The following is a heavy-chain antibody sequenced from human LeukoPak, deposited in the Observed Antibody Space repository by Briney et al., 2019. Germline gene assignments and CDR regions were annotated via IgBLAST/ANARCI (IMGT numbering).Heavy chain of an antibody. CDR2: IKQDGSEK. CDR1: GFTFSSHW. V-gene: IGHV3-7*01. CDR3: ARDGCRRISGYHNWFDG. D-gene: IGHD2-2*01. J-gene: IGHJ5*02. Sequence: GGSLRLSCAASGFTFSSHWMSWVRQAPGKGLEWVANIKQDGSEKYYVDSVKGRFTISRDNAKNSLYLQMNSLRAEDTAVYYCARDGCRRISGYHNWFDGWGQGTLVTVSS.